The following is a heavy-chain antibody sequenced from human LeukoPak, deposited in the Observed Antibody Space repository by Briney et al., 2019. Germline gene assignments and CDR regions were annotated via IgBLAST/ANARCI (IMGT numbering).Heavy chain of an antibody. CDR2: ISGSGGIT. CDR1: GFTFSSYA. Sequence: GGSLRLSCAASGFTFSSYAMSWVRQVPGKGLEWVSSISGSGGITYYADSVKGRFTFSRDNSKNTLYLQMNSLRAEDTAVYYCAKGVAAGGSYYYYYGMDVWGQGTTVTVSS. CDR3: AKGVAAGGSYYYYYGMDV. D-gene: IGHD1-26*01. J-gene: IGHJ6*02. V-gene: IGHV3-23*01.